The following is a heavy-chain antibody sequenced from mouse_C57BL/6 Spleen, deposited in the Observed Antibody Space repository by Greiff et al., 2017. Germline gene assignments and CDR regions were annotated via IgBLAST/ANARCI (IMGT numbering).Heavy chain of an antibody. CDR2: LYPETGGT. CDR1: GYTFTDYE. V-gene: IGHV1-15*01. Sequence: QVQLQQPGAELVRPGASVTLSCKASGYTFTDYEMHWVKQTPVHGLEWIGALYPETGGTAYNQKFKGKAILTADKSSSTAYMELRSLTSEDSAVYYCTAGGARGFADWGQGTLVTVSA. J-gene: IGHJ3*01. CDR3: TAGGARGFAD.